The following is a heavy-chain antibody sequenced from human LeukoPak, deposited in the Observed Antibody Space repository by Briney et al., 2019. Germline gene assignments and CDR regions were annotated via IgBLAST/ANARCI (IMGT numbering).Heavy chain of an antibody. J-gene: IGHJ5*02. Sequence: SETLSLTCAVYGGSFSGCYWSWIRQPPGKGLEWIGEINHSGSTNYNPSLKSRVTISVDTSKNQFSLKLSSVTAADTAVYYCARHPFVYGSGRGFYPWGQGTLVTVSS. CDR2: INHSGST. CDR1: GGSFSGCY. CDR3: ARHPFVYGSGRGFYP. D-gene: IGHD3-10*01. V-gene: IGHV4-34*01.